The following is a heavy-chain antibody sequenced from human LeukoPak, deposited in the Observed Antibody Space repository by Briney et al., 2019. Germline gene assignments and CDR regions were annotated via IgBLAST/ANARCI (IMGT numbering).Heavy chain of an antibody. D-gene: IGHD3-22*01. Sequence: GGSLRLSCAASGFTFSSYWMSWVRQAPGKGLEWVANIKQDGSEKYYVDSVKGRFTISRDNAKNSLYLQMNSLRAEDTAVYYCARVQYYYDSSGTIYYFDYWGRGTLVTVSS. J-gene: IGHJ4*02. CDR1: GFTFSSYW. V-gene: IGHV3-7*01. CDR3: ARVQYYYDSSGTIYYFDY. CDR2: IKQDGSEK.